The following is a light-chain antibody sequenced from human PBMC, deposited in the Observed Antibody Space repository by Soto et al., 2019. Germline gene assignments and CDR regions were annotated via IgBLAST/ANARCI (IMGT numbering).Light chain of an antibody. CDR1: QSVSSSY. J-gene: IGKJ3*01. CDR3: HQYGSSPFT. Sequence: EIVLTQSPGTLSLSPGERATLSCRASQSVSSSYLAWYQQKPGQAPRLLIYGASSRAPGIPDRFSGSGSGTDFTLTISRLEPEDFPVYYCHQYGSSPFTFGPGTKVDIK. CDR2: GAS. V-gene: IGKV3-20*01.